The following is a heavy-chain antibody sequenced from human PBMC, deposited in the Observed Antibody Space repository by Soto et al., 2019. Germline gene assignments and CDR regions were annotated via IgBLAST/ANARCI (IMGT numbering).Heavy chain of an antibody. D-gene: IGHD3-22*01. CDR2: MNPNSGNT. V-gene: IGHV1-8*01. J-gene: IGHJ5*02. CDR1: GYTFTSYD. Sequence: ASVKVSCKASGYTFTSYDINWVRQATGQGLEWMGWMNPNSGNTGYAQKFQGRVTMTRNTSISTAYMELSSLRSEDTAVYYCASKTYDSSGYYFWFDPRGQGTPVTVSP. CDR3: ASKTYDSSGYYFWFDP.